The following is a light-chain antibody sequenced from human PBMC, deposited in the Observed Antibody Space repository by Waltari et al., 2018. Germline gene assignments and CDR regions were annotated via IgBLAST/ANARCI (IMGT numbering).Light chain of an antibody. CDR1: ALAKKY. CDR3: YSTDSSGHERV. J-gene: IGLJ3*02. Sequence: SYELTQPPSVSVSPGQTARIPCSGDALAKKYAYWYQQKSGQAPVLVIFEDTKRPSGIPERFSGSSSGTMATLTITGDQVEDEADYYCYSTDSSGHERVFGGGTKLTVL. CDR2: EDT. V-gene: IGLV3-10*01.